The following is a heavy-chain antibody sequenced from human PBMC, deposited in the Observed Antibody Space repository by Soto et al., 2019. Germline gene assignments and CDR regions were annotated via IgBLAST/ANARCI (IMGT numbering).Heavy chain of an antibody. CDR3: VRGYSSSFDY. V-gene: IGHV6-1*01. D-gene: IGHD6-6*01. Sequence: SQTLSLTCAISGDSVSSTSASWNWIRQSPSRGLEWLGRTYYRSKWTNDYAVSVKSRITINPDTSKNQFSLQLSSVTPEDTAMYYCVRGYSSSFDYWGQGTLVTVSS. CDR1: GDSVSSTSAS. CDR2: TYYRSKWTN. J-gene: IGHJ4*02.